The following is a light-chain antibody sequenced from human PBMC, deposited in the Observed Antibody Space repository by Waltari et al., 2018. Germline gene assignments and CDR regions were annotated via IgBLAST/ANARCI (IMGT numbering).Light chain of an antibody. Sequence: SSELTQDPVVSVALGQTVRITCQGDSLRRYHASWYQQKPGQAPVLVLYGQKNRPSGIADRFSGSTSVNTASLTITGAQAEDEADYYCDSRDSSGNHEVFGGATKLTVL. CDR1: SLRRYH. CDR3: DSRDSSGNHEV. J-gene: IGLJ2*01. CDR2: GQK. V-gene: IGLV3-19*01.